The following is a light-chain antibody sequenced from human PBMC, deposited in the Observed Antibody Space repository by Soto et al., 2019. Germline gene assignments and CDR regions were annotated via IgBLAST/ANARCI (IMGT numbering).Light chain of an antibody. J-gene: IGKJ4*01. V-gene: IGKV3-15*01. CDR1: QSVSSD. CDR2: GAS. Sequence: TQSAAALSLSPGEIATLSGRASQSVSSDLAWYQQKPGQAPRLLIYGASTRATGIPARFSGSGSGTEFTLTITSLQSEDFAVYYCQEYNNWHPITFGGGTKVDI. CDR3: QEYNNWHPIT.